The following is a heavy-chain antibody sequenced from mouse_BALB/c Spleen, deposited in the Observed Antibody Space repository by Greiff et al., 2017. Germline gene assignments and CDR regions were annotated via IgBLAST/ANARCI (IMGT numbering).Heavy chain of an antibody. CDR3: ARHSLMDY. CDR1: GFAFSSYD. D-gene: IGHD6-5*01. J-gene: IGHJ4*01. V-gene: IGHV5-12-1*01. Sequence: DVMLVESGGGLVKPGGSLKLSCAASGFAFSSYDMSWVRQTPEKRLEWVAYISSGGGSTYYPDTVKGRFTISRDNAKNTLYLQMSSLKSEDTAMYYCARHSLMDYWGQGTSVTVSS. CDR2: ISSGGGST.